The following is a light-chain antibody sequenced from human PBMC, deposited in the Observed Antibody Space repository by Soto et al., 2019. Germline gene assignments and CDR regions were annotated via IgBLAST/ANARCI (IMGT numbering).Light chain of an antibody. CDR2: GAY. V-gene: IGKV3-15*01. CDR3: QHYNYWPPKT. Sequence: EIVMTQSPATLSVSPGERTTLSCRASQSVVNNLAWYQQKPGQAPRLLIYGAYTRATGIPARFSGSGSGTDFTLTISSLQSEDFAVYYCQHYNYWPPKTFGQGTKVEMK. J-gene: IGKJ1*01. CDR1: QSVVNN.